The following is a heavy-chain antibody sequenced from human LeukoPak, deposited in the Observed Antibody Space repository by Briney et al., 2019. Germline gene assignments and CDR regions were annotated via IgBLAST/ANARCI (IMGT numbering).Heavy chain of an antibody. J-gene: IGHJ4*02. CDR2: LQNDGGDI. CDR3: ARDDSSGYHDY. Sequence: GSLRLSCAASGFTFSNYGMHWVRQAPDKGLEWVAFLQNDGGDIHYADSVEGRFTISRDNAKNSLYLQMNSLRAEDTAVYYCARDDSSGYHDYWGQGTLVTVSS. D-gene: IGHD3-22*01. V-gene: IGHV3-30*12. CDR1: GFTFSNYG.